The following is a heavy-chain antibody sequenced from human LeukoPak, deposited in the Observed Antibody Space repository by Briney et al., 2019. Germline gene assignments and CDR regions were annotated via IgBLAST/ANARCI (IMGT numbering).Heavy chain of an antibody. CDR1: GYIFTTYW. Sequence: GESLKISCKGSGYIFTTYWIAWVRQMPGKGLEWMGFIYPGDSDTRYSPSFQGQVTISADKSISTAYLQWSSLKASDTAMYYCARPGELTVTTFQHWGQGTLVTVSS. CDR3: ARPGELTVTTFQH. D-gene: IGHD4-17*01. J-gene: IGHJ1*01. V-gene: IGHV5-51*01. CDR2: IYPGDSDT.